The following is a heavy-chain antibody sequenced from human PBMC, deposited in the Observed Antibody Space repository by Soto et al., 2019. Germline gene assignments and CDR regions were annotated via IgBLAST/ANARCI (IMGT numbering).Heavy chain of an antibody. Sequence: QITLKESGPPLVKPTQTLTLTCTFSGFSLSTSGVGVGWIRQPPGKALEWLALIYWDDDKRYSPSLKSRLTITKDTSKNQEVLTMTNMDPVDTATYYCAHRSRHSSSWYWNYYYGMDVWGQGTTVTVS. D-gene: IGHD6-13*01. CDR1: GFSLSTSGVG. CDR3: AHRSRHSSSWYWNYYYGMDV. V-gene: IGHV2-5*02. J-gene: IGHJ6*02. CDR2: IYWDDDK.